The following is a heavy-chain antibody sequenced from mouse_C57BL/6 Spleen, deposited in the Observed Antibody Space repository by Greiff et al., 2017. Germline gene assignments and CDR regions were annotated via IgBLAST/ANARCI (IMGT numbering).Heavy chain of an antibody. J-gene: IGHJ2*01. CDR1: GYAFSSSW. CDR3: AREYGNYLDY. Sequence: QVQLQQSGPELVKPGASVKISCKASGYAFSSSWMNWVKQRPGKGLEWIGRIYPGDGDTNDNGKFKGKATLTADKSSSTAYMQLSSLTSEDSAVYFCAREYGNYLDYWGQGTTLTVSS. V-gene: IGHV1-82*01. D-gene: IGHD2-1*01. CDR2: IYPGDGDT.